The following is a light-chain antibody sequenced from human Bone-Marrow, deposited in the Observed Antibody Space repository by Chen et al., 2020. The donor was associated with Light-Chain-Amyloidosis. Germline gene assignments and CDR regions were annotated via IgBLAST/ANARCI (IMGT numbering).Light chain of an antibody. CDR3: QQRSNWPLT. CDR2: DAS. Sequence: EIVLTPSPATLSLSPGARATLSCRARQSVSSYLTWYQQKPGQAPRLLIYDASNRATGIPARFSGSGSGTDFTLTISSLEPEDFAVYYCQQRSNWPLTFGGGTKVEIK. J-gene: IGKJ4*01. CDR1: QSVSSY. V-gene: IGKV3-11*01.